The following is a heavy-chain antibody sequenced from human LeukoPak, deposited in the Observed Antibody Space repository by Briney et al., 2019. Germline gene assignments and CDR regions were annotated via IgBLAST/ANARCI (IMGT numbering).Heavy chain of an antibody. J-gene: IGHJ5*02. CDR3: ARVSDDILNWFDP. CDR1: GGSISSYY. CDR2: IYYSGST. V-gene: IGHV4-59*01. D-gene: IGHD3-9*01. Sequence: SETLSLTCTVSGGSISSYYWSWIRQPPGKGLEWIGYIYYSGSTNYNPSLKSRVTILLETSKNQFSLKLSSVTAADTAVYYCARVSDDILNWFDPWGQGTLVTVSS.